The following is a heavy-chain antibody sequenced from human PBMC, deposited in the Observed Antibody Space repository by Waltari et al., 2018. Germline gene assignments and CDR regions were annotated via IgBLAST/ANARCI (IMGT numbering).Heavy chain of an antibody. V-gene: IGHV3-30-3*01. D-gene: IGHD3-16*01. Sequence: QVQLVESGGGVVQPGRSLRLSCAASGFTFSSYAMHWVRQAPGKGLGGGGVIYNDGSNKIHAGPGKGRFTISRDNSKNPLYLEMNSLRAEDPAVDYCAREYTPGGSGFGYWGQGTLVTVSS. CDR1: GFTFSSYA. J-gene: IGHJ4*02. CDR3: AREYTPGGSGFGY. CDR2: IYNDGSNK.